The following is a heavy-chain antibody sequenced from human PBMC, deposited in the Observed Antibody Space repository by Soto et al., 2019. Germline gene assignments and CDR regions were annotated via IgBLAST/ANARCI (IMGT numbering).Heavy chain of an antibody. J-gene: IGHJ6*03. CDR1: GFTFSDYW. CDR2: IKGDASTT. CDR3: ARGGRGFYYVDV. D-gene: IGHD5-12*01. V-gene: IGHV3-74*01. Sequence: EVQLVESGGGLVQHGGSLRLSCEASGFTFSDYWIHWVRQAPGKGLVWLSRIKGDASTTNYADSVMGRFTVSRDNARNTVYLQMNSLRAEDTALYYCARGGRGFYYVDVWGKGITVTVSS.